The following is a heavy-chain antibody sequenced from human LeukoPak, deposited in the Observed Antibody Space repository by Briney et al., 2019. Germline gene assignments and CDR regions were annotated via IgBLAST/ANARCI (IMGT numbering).Heavy chain of an antibody. CDR1: GFTFSSYA. V-gene: IGHV3-30-3*01. D-gene: IGHD3-9*01. CDR2: ISYDGSNK. CDR3: ASGTSRYFDP. Sequence: PGGSLRLSCAASGFTFSSYAMHWVRQAPGKGLEWVAVISYDGSNKYYADSVKGRFTISRDNSKNTLYLQMNSLRAEDTAVYYCASGTSRYFDPWGQGTLVTVSS. J-gene: IGHJ5*02.